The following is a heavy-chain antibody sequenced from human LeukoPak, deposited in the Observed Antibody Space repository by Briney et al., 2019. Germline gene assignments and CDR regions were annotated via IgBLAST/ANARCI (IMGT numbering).Heavy chain of an antibody. V-gene: IGHV4-59*08. CDR3: ARHYYDSSGYFYQDY. CDR2: NYYSGST. D-gene: IGHD3-22*01. CDR1: GGSISGYH. Sequence: SETLSLTCTVPGGSISGYHWSWIRQPPGRGLEWVGYNYYSGSTDYNPSLKSRVTISLDTSKNQFSLKLSSVTAADTAVYYCARHYYDSSGYFYQDYWGQGTLVTVSS. J-gene: IGHJ4*02.